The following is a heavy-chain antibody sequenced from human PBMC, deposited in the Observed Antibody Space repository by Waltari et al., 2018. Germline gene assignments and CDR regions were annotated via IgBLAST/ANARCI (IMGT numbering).Heavy chain of an antibody. J-gene: IGHJ4*02. CDR2: INHSGNT. V-gene: IGHV4-34*01. D-gene: IGHD3-16*01. CDR3: ARDPTRLRTFDY. Sequence: QVQLQQWGAGLLKPSETLSLTCAVYGGSFSDDYWSWIRQPPGKGLEWIGEINHSGNTNYNPSLKSRVTISVDTSKNQFSLKLSSATAADTAVYYCARDPTRLRTFDYWGQGTLVTVSS. CDR1: GGSFSDDY.